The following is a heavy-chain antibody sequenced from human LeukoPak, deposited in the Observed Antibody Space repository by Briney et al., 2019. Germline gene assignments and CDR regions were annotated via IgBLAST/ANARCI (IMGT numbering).Heavy chain of an antibody. V-gene: IGHV1-69*04. CDR1: GGTFSSYA. CDR3: ARGGTVTTDALDY. J-gene: IGHJ4*02. Sequence: SVKVSCKASGGTFSSYAISWVRQAPGQGLEWMGRIIPILGIANYAQKFQGRVTITADKSTSTAYMELSSLRSEDTAVYYCARGGTVTTDALDYWGQGTLVTVSS. CDR2: IIPILGIA. D-gene: IGHD4-17*01.